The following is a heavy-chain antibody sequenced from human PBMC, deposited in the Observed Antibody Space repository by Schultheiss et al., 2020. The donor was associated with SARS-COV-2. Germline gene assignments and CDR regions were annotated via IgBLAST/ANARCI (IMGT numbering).Heavy chain of an antibody. CDR2: IYYSGST. Sequence: SETLSLTCAVYGGSFSGYYWSWIRQPPGKGLEWIGYIYYSGSTNYNPSLKSRVTISVDTSKNQFSLKLSSVTAADTAVYYCAREGRGPITMVRGRYYGMDVWGQGTTVTVSS. CDR3: AREGRGPITMVRGRYYGMDV. CDR1: GGSFSGYY. D-gene: IGHD3-10*01. V-gene: IGHV4-59*01. J-gene: IGHJ6*02.